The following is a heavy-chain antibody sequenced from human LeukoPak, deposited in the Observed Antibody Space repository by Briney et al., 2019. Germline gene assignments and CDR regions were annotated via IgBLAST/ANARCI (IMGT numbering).Heavy chain of an antibody. D-gene: IGHD3-10*01. CDR1: GFTFSSYA. Sequence: GGSQILSFAASGFTFSSYAISWGRQAPGKGLEWVSGLTGSGGNTYYADSVKGRFTISRDNSKNTLSLQMNSLRAEDAAVYYCVKFRGIQHYNYHMDVWGKGTTVTVSS. CDR2: LTGSGGNT. J-gene: IGHJ6*03. V-gene: IGHV3-23*01. CDR3: VKFRGIQHYNYHMDV.